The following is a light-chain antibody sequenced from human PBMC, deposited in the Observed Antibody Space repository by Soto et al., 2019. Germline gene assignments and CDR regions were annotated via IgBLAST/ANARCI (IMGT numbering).Light chain of an antibody. CDR2: RNS. Sequence: QSVLTQPPSASGTPGQRVTISCSGSSSNIGSNTVNWYQQLPGTAPKLLIYRNSQRLSGVPDRISGSKSGTSASLAISGLQSEDEADYYCAGWDDSLNSWVFGGGTQLTVL. J-gene: IGLJ3*02. CDR1: SSNIGSNT. CDR3: AGWDDSLNSWV. V-gene: IGLV1-44*01.